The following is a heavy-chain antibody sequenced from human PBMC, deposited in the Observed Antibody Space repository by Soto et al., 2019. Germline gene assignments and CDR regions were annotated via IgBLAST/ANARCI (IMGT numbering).Heavy chain of an antibody. CDR1: GYTFTSYG. V-gene: IGHV1-18*01. Sequence: QVQLVQSGAEVKKPGASVKVSCKASGYTFTSYGISWVRQAPGQGLEWMGWISAYNGNTNYAQKLQGRVTMTTDTSTSTADMELRSLRSDDTAVYYCARGEATVTNYYYGMDVWGQGTTVTVSS. CDR3: ARGEATVTNYYYGMDV. CDR2: ISAYNGNT. D-gene: IGHD4-17*01. J-gene: IGHJ6*02.